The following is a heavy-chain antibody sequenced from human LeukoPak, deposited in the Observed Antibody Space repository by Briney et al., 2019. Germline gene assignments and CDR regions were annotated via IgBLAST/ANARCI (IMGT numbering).Heavy chain of an antibody. Sequence: ASVKVSCKASGYTFTGYYMHWVRQAPGQGLEWMGCINPNSGGTNYAQKFQGRVTMTRDTSISTAYMELSRLRSDDTAVYYCARVSRATVTKSAYFDYWGQGTLVTVSS. CDR3: ARVSRATVTKSAYFDY. CDR1: GYTFTGYY. D-gene: IGHD4-17*01. CDR2: INPNSGGT. V-gene: IGHV1-2*02. J-gene: IGHJ4*02.